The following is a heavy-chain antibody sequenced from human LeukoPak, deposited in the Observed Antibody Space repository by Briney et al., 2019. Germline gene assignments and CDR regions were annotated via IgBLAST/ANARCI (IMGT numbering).Heavy chain of an antibody. J-gene: IGHJ4*02. V-gene: IGHV3-23*01. Sequence: GGSLRLSCAASGFAFNSYDMTWVRRAPGKGLEWVSLITTDTYYADSVRGRFTISRDNSKNTLYLQMNSLRADDTAVYYCAKAGSGHYYDYWGQGTLVTVSS. CDR3: AKAGSGHYYDY. CDR1: GFAFNSYD. CDR2: ITTDT. D-gene: IGHD3-22*01.